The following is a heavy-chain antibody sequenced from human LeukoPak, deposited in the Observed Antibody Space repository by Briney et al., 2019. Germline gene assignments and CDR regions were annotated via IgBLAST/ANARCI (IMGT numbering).Heavy chain of an antibody. D-gene: IGHD3-22*01. Sequence: GGPLRLSCAASGFTFDDYAMHWVRQAPGKGLEWVSLISWDGGSTYYADSVKGRFTISRDNSKNSLYLQMNSLRAEDTALYYCAKDIYPRYYYDSSGYFPDYWGQGTLVTVSS. CDR3: AKDIYPRYYYDSSGYFPDY. J-gene: IGHJ4*02. CDR1: GFTFDDYA. V-gene: IGHV3-43D*03. CDR2: ISWDGGST.